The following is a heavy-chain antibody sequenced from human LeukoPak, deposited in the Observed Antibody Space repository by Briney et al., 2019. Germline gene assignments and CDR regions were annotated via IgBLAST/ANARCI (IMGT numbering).Heavy chain of an antibody. J-gene: IGHJ5*02. Sequence: PSETLSLTCTVSGGSISSYYWSWIRQPAGKGLEWIGRIYTSGSTNYNPSLKSRVTISVDKSKNQFSLKLSSVTAADTAVYYCVRSYDFWSGFDPWGQGTLVTVSS. CDR3: VRSYDFWSGFDP. CDR2: IYTSGST. CDR1: GGSISSYY. D-gene: IGHD3-3*01. V-gene: IGHV4-4*07.